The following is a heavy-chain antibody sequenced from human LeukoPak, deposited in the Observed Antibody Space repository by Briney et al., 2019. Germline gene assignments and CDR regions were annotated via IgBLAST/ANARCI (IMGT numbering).Heavy chain of an antibody. D-gene: IGHD2-2*01. CDR2: FSGSGGTT. CDR3: AKGGYCSSTSCHLKGSWFDP. V-gene: IGHV3-23*01. J-gene: IGHJ5*02. Sequence: EPGGSLRLSCAASGFTFSSYAMNWVRQAPGRGLEWVSGFSGSGGTTYYADSVKGRFTISRDNSKNTLYLQMNSLRAEDMAVYYCAKGGYCSSTSCHLKGSWFDPWGQGTLVTVSS. CDR1: GFTFSSYA.